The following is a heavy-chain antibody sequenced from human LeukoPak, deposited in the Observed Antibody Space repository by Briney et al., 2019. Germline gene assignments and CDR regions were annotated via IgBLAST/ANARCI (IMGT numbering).Heavy chain of an antibody. D-gene: IGHD4-23*01. J-gene: IGHJ4*02. CDR2: FDPEDGET. CDR1: GYTLTELS. V-gene: IGHV1-24*01. CDR3: ATLFRVVTPYFDY. Sequence: WASVKVSCKVSGYTLTELSMHWVRQAPGKGFEWMGGFDPEDGETIYAQKFQGRVTMTEDTSTDTAYMELSSLRSEDTAVYYCATLFRVVTPYFDYWGQGTLVTVSS.